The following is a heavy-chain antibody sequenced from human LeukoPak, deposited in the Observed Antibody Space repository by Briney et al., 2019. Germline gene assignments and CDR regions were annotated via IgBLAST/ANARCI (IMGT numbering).Heavy chain of an antibody. J-gene: IGHJ4*02. CDR3: ARDLVWDDFEGEEGGQDY. CDR2: ISPTGSTT. V-gene: IGHV3-74*01. CDR1: GFSFSGHW. Sequence: GGSLRLSCTASGFSFSGHWMHWARQLPGKGLVWVSRISPTGSTTSYADSVKGRFTISRDNAKNSLYLQMNSLRAEDTAVYYCARDLVWDDFEGEEGGQDYWGQGTLVTVSS. D-gene: IGHD1-1*01.